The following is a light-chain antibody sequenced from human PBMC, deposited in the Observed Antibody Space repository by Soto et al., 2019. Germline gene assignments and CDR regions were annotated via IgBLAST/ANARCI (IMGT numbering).Light chain of an antibody. J-gene: IGLJ1*01. CDR2: EGS. CDR3: SSYAGSNKGV. V-gene: IGLV2-14*02. CDR1: SSDVGAYNL. Sequence: QSALTQPASVSGSPEQSITISCTGTSSDVGAYNLVSWYQQHPGKAPRLIIYEGSKRPSGISHRFSGSKSDNTASLTISGLRAEDEADYYCSSYAGSNKGVFGTGTKLTVL.